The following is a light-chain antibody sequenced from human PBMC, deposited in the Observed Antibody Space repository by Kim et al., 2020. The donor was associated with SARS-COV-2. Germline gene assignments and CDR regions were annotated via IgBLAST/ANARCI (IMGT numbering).Light chain of an antibody. CDR3: AAWDDSLNGPNYV. CDR1: SSNIGSNT. J-gene: IGLJ1*01. Sequence: QSVLTQPPSASGIPGQRVTISCSGSSSNIGSNTVNWYQQLPGTAPKLLIYSNNQRPSGVPDRFSGSKSGTSASLAISGLQSEDEADYYCAAWDDSLNGPNYVFGTGTKVTVL. V-gene: IGLV1-44*01. CDR2: SNN.